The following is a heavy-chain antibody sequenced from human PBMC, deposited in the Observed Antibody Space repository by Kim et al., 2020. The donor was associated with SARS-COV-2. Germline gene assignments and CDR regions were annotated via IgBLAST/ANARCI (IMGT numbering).Heavy chain of an antibody. V-gene: IGHV3-73*01. CDR2: IRSKANFYAT. CDR3: TSLVHCTNAACRDY. CDR1: GFTFSGSG. D-gene: IGHD2-8*01. J-gene: IGHJ4*02. Sequence: GGSLRLSCAASGFTFSGSGMHWVRQASGKGLEWVGHIRSKANFYATTYSESVRGRFTISRDDSKNTAYLQINSLKTEDTAVYYCTSLVHCTNAACRDYWGQGTLVTVSS.